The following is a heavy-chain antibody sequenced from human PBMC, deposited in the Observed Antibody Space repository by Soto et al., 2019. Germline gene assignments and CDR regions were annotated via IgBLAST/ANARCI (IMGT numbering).Heavy chain of an antibody. CDR1: GYTFTGYY. V-gene: IGHV1-2*02. CDR2: INPNTGGT. J-gene: IGHJ3*02. Sequence: GASVKVSCKASGYTFTGYYIHWVRQAPGQGLEWMGWINPNTGGTHYAQKFQGRVTMTRDTSVSTAYMDLGTSDDTAVYYCARARVPTISEDAFDIWGQGTLVTVSS. CDR3: ARARVPTISEDAFDI. D-gene: IGHD2-2*01.